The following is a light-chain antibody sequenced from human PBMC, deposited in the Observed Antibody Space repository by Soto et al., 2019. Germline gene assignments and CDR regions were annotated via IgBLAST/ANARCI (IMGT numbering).Light chain of an antibody. CDR3: SSYTSSSTRV. V-gene: IGLV2-14*01. Sequence: QSALTQPASVSGSPGQSITISCTGTSSDVGGYNYVSWYQQHPGKAPKLMIYEVSNRPSGVSNRFSGSKSGNTASLTISGLQAEEEADYYCSSYTSSSTRVFGTGTKVTVL. CDR1: SSDVGGYNY. CDR2: EVS. J-gene: IGLJ1*01.